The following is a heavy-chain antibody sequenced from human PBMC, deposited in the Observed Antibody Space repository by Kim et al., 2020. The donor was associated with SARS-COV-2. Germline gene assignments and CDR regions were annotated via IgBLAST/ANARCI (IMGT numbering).Heavy chain of an antibody. CDR1: GFTFSSYS. Sequence: GGSLRRSCAASGFTFSSYSMNWVRQAPGKGLEWVSYISSSSSTIYYADSVKGRFTISRDNAKNSLYLQMNSLRDEDTAVYYCARGGYCGGDCPRPLDYWGQGTLVTVSS. V-gene: IGHV3-48*02. D-gene: IGHD2-21*02. J-gene: IGHJ4*02. CDR2: ISSSSSTI. CDR3: ARGGYCGGDCPRPLDY.